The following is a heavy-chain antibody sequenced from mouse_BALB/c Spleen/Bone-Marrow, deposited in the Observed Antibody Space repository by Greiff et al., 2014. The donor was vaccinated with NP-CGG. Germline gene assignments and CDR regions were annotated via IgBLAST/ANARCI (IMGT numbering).Heavy chain of an antibody. CDR1: GYTFITYT. D-gene: IGHD2-13*01. J-gene: IGHJ4*01. CDR3: ARWENYYGVSGGAMDY. Sequence: LQESAAELARPGASVKMSCKASGYTFITYTMHWVKQRPGQDLEWIGYINPSSGYVEYNQKFRDKTTLTADKSSSTAYMQLSSLTSEDSAVYYCARWENYYGVSGGAMDYWGQGTSVTVSS. V-gene: IGHV1-4*02. CDR2: INPSSGYV.